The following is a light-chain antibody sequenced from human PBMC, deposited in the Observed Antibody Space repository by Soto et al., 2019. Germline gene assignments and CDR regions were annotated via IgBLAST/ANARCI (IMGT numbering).Light chain of an antibody. CDR2: DAS. CDR3: QQRSNWPPWT. Sequence: EIVLTQSPATLSLSPGERATLSCRASQSVSSYLAWYQQKPGQAPRLLIYDASHRATGIPARFSGSGSGTAFTLTISSLVPEDFAVYYCQQRSNWPPWTFGQGTKVEIK. CDR1: QSVSSY. J-gene: IGKJ1*01. V-gene: IGKV3-11*01.